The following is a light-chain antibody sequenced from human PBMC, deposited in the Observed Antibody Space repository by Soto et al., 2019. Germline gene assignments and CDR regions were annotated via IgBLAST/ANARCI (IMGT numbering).Light chain of an antibody. CDR3: QQDGSSPWT. V-gene: IGKV3-20*01. J-gene: IGKJ1*01. CDR2: CAS. Sequence: SGLWQSPCPLSLSPGERATLSCTFMQSVSSSYLAWYQQKPGQAPRLLIYCASSRATGIPDRFSGSGSGTDFTLTISRLEAEDVAVYYCQQDGSSPWTFGQGTKVDI. CDR1: QSVSSSY.